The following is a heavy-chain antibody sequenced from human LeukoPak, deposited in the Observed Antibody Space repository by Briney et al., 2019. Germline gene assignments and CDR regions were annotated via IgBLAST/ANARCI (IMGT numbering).Heavy chain of an antibody. J-gene: IGHJ4*02. CDR2: IIPIFGTA. CDR1: GGTFSSYA. V-gene: IGHV1-69*13. Sequence: ASVKVSCKASGGTFSSYAISWVRQAPGQGLEWMGGIIPIFGTANYAQEFQGRVTITADESTSTAYMELSSLRSEDTAVYYCARVYYYDSSGYREKDYYFDYWGQGTLVTVSS. D-gene: IGHD3-22*01. CDR3: ARVYYYDSSGYREKDYYFDY.